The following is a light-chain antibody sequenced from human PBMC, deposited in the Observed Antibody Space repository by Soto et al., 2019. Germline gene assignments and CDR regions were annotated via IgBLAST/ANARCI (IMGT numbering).Light chain of an antibody. V-gene: IGKV1-8*01. CDR3: QQYYSYPLT. CDR2: AAS. J-gene: IGKJ1*01. CDR1: QNISSY. Sequence: IQMTQSPSTLSVSVGDRVTLTCRASQNISSYLAWYQQKPGKAPKLLIYAASTLQSGVPSRFSGSGSGTDFTLTISCLQSEDFATYYCQQYYSYPLTFGQGTKVDIK.